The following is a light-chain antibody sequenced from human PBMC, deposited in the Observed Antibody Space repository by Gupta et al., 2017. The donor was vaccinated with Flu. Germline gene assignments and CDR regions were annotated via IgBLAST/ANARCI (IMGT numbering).Light chain of an antibody. CDR1: GVRAFY. V-gene: IGLV3-19*01. J-gene: IGLJ2*01. Sequence: SSALPQDPALSVALGETVRMTCQGDGVRAFYESWYQQKQGQAPLLVLYGQNNRPSGIPDLFAGSGSGNTDYLTISGVQAEDEADYYCASRDITSSYVIFGGGTKVTVL. CDR2: GQN. CDR3: ASRDITSSYVI.